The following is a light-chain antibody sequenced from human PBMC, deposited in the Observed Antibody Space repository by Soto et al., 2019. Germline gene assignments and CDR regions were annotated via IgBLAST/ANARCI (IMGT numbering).Light chain of an antibody. V-gene: IGKV3-20*01. CDR1: KTGNNNY. Sequence: IVLTQSPGTLSLSPGERATLSCRASKTGNNNYLAWYQHKAGQAPRLLIYGVYTRASGIPDRFSGSGSGKAFTLTITRLETVDSAVYFFQHYGDTQWTFGQGTKVEIK. CDR3: QHYGDTQWT. CDR2: GVY. J-gene: IGKJ1*01.